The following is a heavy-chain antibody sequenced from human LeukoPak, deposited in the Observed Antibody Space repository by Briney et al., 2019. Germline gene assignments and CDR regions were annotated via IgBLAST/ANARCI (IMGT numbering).Heavy chain of an antibody. CDR1: GFTFSSYA. V-gene: IGHV3-30*04. CDR2: ISYDGSNK. J-gene: IGHJ5*02. Sequence: GRSLRLSCAASGFTFSSYAMHWVRQAPGKGLEWVAVISYDGSNKYYADSVKGRFTISRDNSKNTLYLQMNSLRAEDTAVYYCAKGQQWLVWWFDPWGQGTLVTVSS. CDR3: AKGQQWLVWWFDP. D-gene: IGHD6-19*01.